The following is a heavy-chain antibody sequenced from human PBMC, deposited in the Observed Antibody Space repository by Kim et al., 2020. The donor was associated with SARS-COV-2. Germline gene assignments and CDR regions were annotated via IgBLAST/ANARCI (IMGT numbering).Heavy chain of an antibody. CDR1: GGSFSGYY. CDR2: INQSGST. Sequence: SETLSLTCAVYGGSFSGYYWSWIRQPPGKGLEWIGEINQSGSTNNNPSLKSRLTISVDTSKNQFSLKLSSVTAADTAFYFGARGRAGVVPGPILGIGPHYDYFIMDVWGQGTTVTVSS. D-gene: IGHD3-10*01. V-gene: IGHV4-34*01. CDR3: ARGRAGVVPGPILGIGPHYDYFIMDV. J-gene: IGHJ6*02.